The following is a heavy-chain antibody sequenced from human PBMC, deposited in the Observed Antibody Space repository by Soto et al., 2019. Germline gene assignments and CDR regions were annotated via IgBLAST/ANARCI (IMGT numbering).Heavy chain of an antibody. Sequence: GGSLRLSCAASGFTFSNAWMSWVRQAPGKGLEWVGRIKSKTDDGTTDYAAPVKGRFTISRHDSKNTLYLQMNSLKTADTAVYYCTTRVPFAIVVWGQGTTVTVSS. J-gene: IGHJ6*02. CDR1: GFTFSNAW. CDR2: IKSKTDDGTT. D-gene: IGHD2-15*01. V-gene: IGHV3-15*01. CDR3: TTRVPFAIVV.